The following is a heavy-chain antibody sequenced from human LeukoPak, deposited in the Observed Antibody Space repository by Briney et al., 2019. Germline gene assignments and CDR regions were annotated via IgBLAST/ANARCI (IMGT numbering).Heavy chain of an antibody. CDR1: GGSISSYY. D-gene: IGHD2/OR15-2a*01. V-gene: IGHV4-59*01. Sequence: SXTLSLTCTVSGGSISSYYWSWIRQPPGKGLEWIGYIYYSGRNNYNPYLKRRVSISVGKSKNQFSLKLSSVTAADTAVYYCARGLWTGFDYWGQGTLVTVSS. CDR2: IYYSGRN. J-gene: IGHJ4*02. CDR3: ARGLWTGFDY.